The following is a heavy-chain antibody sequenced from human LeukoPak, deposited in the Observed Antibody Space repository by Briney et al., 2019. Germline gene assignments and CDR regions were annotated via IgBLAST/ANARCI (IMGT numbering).Heavy chain of an antibody. CDR3: SRGVNRITIFVWFDP. CDR2: IIPIFGTA. J-gene: IGHJ5*02. Sequence: SVKVSCKASGGTFSSYAISWVRQAPGQGLEWMGGIIPIFGTANYAQKFQGRVTITADESTSKAYMELSSLRSEDTAVYYCSRGVNRITIFVWFDPWGQGTLVTVSS. CDR1: GGTFSSYA. D-gene: IGHD3-3*01. V-gene: IGHV1-69*13.